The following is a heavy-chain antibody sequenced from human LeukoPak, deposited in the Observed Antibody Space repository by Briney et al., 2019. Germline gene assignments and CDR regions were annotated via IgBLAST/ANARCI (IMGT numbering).Heavy chain of an antibody. J-gene: IGHJ4*02. D-gene: IGHD3-22*01. CDR1: GFTVSNSY. CDR3: AKGDISMIPD. Sequence: GGSLRLSCAASGFTVSNSYMSWVRQAPGKGLEWVSVIKSGGDTYYADSVKGRFTIPRDNSKNTLSLQMNSLRAEDTAVYYCAKGDISMIPDWGQGTLVTVSS. V-gene: IGHV3-53*01. CDR2: IKSGGDT.